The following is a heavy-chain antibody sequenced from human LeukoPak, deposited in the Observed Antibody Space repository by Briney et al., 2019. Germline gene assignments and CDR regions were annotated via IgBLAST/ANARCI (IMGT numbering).Heavy chain of an antibody. V-gene: IGHV4-4*07. J-gene: IGHJ5*02. Sequence: SETLSLTCTVSGGSISSYYWSWIRQPTGKGLEWIGRIYTSGTTNYNPSLKSRVTMSVDTSKNQFSLKLSSVTAADTAVYYCARQYSSDWYLWFDPWGQGTLVTVSS. D-gene: IGHD6-19*01. CDR3: ARQYSSDWYLWFDP. CDR2: IYTSGTT. CDR1: GGSISSYY.